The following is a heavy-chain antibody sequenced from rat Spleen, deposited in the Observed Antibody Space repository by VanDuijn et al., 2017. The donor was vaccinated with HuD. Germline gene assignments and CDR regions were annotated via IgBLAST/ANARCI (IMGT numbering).Heavy chain of an antibody. J-gene: IGHJ3*01. Sequence: EVQLVESGGGLVQPGGSLKFSCAASGITFSNYGMHWIRQAPTKGLEWVASISPSGGSTYYRDSVKGRFIISRDNAKSTLYLQMDSLRSEDTATYYCAAHGARISGFANWGQGTLVTVSS. CDR2: ISPSGGST. CDR1: GITFSNYG. CDR3: AAHGARISGFAN. V-gene: IGHV5-19*01. D-gene: IGHD2-7*01.